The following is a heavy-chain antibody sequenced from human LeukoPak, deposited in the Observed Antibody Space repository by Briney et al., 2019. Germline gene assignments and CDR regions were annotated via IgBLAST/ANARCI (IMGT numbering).Heavy chain of an antibody. Sequence: GESLNIYCTGSGYSFSTYWIGWVRQMPGKGLEWVGIIYPDDSDTRYSPSFQGQVTISADKSISTAYLQWSSLKASDTAMYYCARGGDYGDPRRPFNIWGQGTVVTVSS. CDR2: IYPDDSDT. D-gene: IGHD4-17*01. CDR1: GYSFSTYW. CDR3: ARGGDYGDPRRPFNI. J-gene: IGHJ3*02. V-gene: IGHV5-51*01.